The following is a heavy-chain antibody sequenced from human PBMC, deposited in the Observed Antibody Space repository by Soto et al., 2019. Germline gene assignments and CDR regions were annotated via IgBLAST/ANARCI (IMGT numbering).Heavy chain of an antibody. D-gene: IGHD2-21*02. V-gene: IGHV1-46*03. CDR3: ARGGHVVVVTAAFDY. Sequence: APAKVTCKAPGITFSNYYIYWAHHAHEQGLEWMGTINPSGGHTTYAQKFLGRVTMTRDTSTSTLYMELTSLRSEDTAVYYCARGGHVVVVTAAFDYWGQGTLVTVSS. J-gene: IGHJ4*02. CDR2: INPSGGHT. CDR1: GITFSNYY.